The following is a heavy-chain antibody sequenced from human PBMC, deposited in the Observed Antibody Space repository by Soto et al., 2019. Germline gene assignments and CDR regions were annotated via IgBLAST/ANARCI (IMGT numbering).Heavy chain of an antibody. D-gene: IGHD2-21*01. CDR1: GDTFGRNA. V-gene: IGHV1-69*06. CDR3: KKDGDSSDYGY. CDR2: IITMFPTT. Sequence: QVHLVQSGPEVKRPGSSVKVSCKASGDTFGRNAIHWVRQAPGQGLQWMGGIITMFPTTNYAQKFKGRLTIYDNKSTGKAYMEMTSLRSEDTAVYDCKKDGDSSDYGYWGQGTLVTVSS. J-gene: IGHJ4*02.